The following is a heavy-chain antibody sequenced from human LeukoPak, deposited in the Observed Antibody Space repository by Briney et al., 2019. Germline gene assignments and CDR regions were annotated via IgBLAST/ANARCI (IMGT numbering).Heavy chain of an antibody. D-gene: IGHD4-23*01. J-gene: IGHJ4*02. Sequence: PSETLSLTCAVYGGSFSGYYWSWIRQPPGKGLEWIGEINHSGSTNYNPSLKSRVTISVDTSKNQFSLKLSSVTAADTAVYYCARDQDGGNRDWGQGTLVTVSS. CDR3: ARDQDGGNRD. V-gene: IGHV4-34*01. CDR1: GGSFSGYY. CDR2: INHSGST.